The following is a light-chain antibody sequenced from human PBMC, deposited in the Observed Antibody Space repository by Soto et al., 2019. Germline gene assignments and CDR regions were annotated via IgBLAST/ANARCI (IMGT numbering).Light chain of an antibody. J-gene: IGKJ1*01. CDR2: AVS. V-gene: IGKV1-39*01. CDR1: QPITYF. Sequence: DIQMDQSSSSLSASVGDRVTITCRASQPITYFLNWYQQKPGEAPKLLIYAVSTLQGGVPSRFSGSGSGTEFTLTIGSLQPEDSATYYCQQSYSTPRTFGEGTKVEIK. CDR3: QQSYSTPRT.